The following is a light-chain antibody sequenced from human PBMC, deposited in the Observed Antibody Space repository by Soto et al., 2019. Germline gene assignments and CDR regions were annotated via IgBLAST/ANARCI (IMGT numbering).Light chain of an antibody. J-gene: IGLJ2*01. CDR2: DVS. Sequence: QSALTQPASVSGSPGQSITISCTGTSSDVGDYKYVSWYQQHPGKAPKLMIYDVSNRPSGVSDRFSGSKSANTASLTISGLQAEDEADYYCSSYSTSDTLVIFGGGTKVTVL. CDR3: SSYSTSDTLVI. CDR1: SSDVGDYKY. V-gene: IGLV2-14*03.